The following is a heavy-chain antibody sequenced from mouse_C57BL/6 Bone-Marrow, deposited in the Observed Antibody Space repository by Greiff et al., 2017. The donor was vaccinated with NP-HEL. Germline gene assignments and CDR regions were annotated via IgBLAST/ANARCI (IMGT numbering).Heavy chain of an antibody. J-gene: IGHJ3*01. V-gene: IGHV1-50*01. D-gene: IGHD1-1*01. CDR2: IDPSDSYT. Sequence: QVQLQQPGAELVKPGASVKLSCKASGYTFTSYWMQWVKQRPGQGLEWIGEIDPSDSYTNYNQKFKGKATLTVDTSSSTAYMQRSSLTSEDSAVYYCAKDYYGSSVWFAYWGQGTLVTVSA. CDR3: AKDYYGSSVWFAY. CDR1: GYTFTSYW.